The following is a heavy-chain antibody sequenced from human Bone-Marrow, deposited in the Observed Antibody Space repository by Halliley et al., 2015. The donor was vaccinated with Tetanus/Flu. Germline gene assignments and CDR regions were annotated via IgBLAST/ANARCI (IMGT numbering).Heavy chain of an antibody. J-gene: IGHJ4*02. CDR2: INDRGTP. D-gene: IGHD4-17*01. CDR3: ARGGPVTTGSNFDY. V-gene: IGHV4-34*01. Sequence: LGWVGEINDRGTPNYKASLKSRVTISVDTSRKQFSLKLTSVTAADTAMYYCARGGPVTTGSNFDYWGQRTLVTVSS.